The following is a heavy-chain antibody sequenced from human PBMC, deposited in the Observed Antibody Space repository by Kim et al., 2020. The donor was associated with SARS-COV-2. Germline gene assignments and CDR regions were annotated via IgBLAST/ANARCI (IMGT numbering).Heavy chain of an antibody. CDR1: GFTFSSYA. CDR2: ISGSGGST. Sequence: GGSLRLSCAASGFTFSSYAMSWVRQAPGKGLEWVSAISGSGGSTYYADSVKGRFTISRDNSKNTLYLQMNSLRAEDTAVYYCAKGYGSGSYYFTFDYWGQGTLVTVAS. J-gene: IGHJ4*02. V-gene: IGHV3-23*01. D-gene: IGHD3-10*01. CDR3: AKGYGSGSYYFTFDY.